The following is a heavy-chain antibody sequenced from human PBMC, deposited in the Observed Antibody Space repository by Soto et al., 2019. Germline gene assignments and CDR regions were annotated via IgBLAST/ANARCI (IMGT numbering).Heavy chain of an antibody. CDR3: ARDREVTAIHYFDY. Sequence: QVQLVESGGGVVQPGRYLRLSCAASGFTFSSYAMHWVRQAPGRGLEWVAVISYEGSTKYYADSVKGRFTISRDNSKNTLYLQVNSLRAEDTAVYYCARDREVTAIHYFDYWGQGTLVTVSS. V-gene: IGHV3-30-3*01. CDR2: ISYEGSTK. CDR1: GFTFSSYA. J-gene: IGHJ4*02. D-gene: IGHD2-21*02.